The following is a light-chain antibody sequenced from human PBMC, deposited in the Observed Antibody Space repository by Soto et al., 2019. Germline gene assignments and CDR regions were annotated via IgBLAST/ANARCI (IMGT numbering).Light chain of an antibody. CDR3: LQDYNYPLT. V-gene: IGKV1-12*01. Sequence: DIQVTQSPSSVSASVGDTVTITCRASQAVSTWLAWYRQKPGGAPKLLIYAASTLQSGVPSRFSGSGSGTDFTLIIRSLQPEDFATYYCLQDYNYPLTFGQGTKVDIK. J-gene: IGKJ1*01. CDR2: AAS. CDR1: QAVSTW.